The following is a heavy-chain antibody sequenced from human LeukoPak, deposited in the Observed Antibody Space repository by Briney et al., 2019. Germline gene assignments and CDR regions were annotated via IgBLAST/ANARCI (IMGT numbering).Heavy chain of an antibody. J-gene: IGHJ4*02. CDR2: INSDGSST. CDR3: AKAPVTSCRGAYCYPFDS. Sequence: GGSLRLSCAASGFTFSSYWMHWVRQAPGKGLVWVSRINSDGSSTSYADPVKGRFTISRDNAKNTLYLQMNSLRAEDAAVYFCAKAPVTSCRGAYCYPFDSWGQGTLVTVSS. CDR1: GFTFSSYW. V-gene: IGHV3-74*01. D-gene: IGHD2-21*01.